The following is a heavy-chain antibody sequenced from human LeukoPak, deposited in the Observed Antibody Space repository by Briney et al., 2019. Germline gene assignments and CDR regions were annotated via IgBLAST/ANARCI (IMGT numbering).Heavy chain of an antibody. V-gene: IGHV3-23*01. D-gene: IGHD3-10*01. CDR2: ISGSGGST. CDR1: GFTFSSYA. J-gene: IGHJ4*02. CDR3: ASQRITMVRGVIITYDY. Sequence: GGSLRLSCAASGFTFSSYAMSWVRQAPGKGLERVSAISGSGGSTYYADSVKGRFTISRDNSKNTLYLQMNSLRAEDTAVYYCASQRITMVRGVIITYDYWGQGTLVTVSS.